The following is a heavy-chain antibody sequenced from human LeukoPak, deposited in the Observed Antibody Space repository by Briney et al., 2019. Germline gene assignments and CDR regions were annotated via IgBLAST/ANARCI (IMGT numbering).Heavy chain of an antibody. Sequence: PGGSLRLSCAASGFTFSSCAMSWVRQAPGKGLEWDSGISGGGGGTNYADSVKGRCTISRDNPKNTLYLEMNHLRVEDTAVYYCAKDRWEQWLGVSYYDYGMDVWGKGTTVTVSS. V-gene: IGHV3-23*01. CDR2: ISGGGGGT. CDR3: AKDRWEQWLGVSYYDYGMDV. CDR1: GFTFSSCA. D-gene: IGHD6-19*01. J-gene: IGHJ6*04.